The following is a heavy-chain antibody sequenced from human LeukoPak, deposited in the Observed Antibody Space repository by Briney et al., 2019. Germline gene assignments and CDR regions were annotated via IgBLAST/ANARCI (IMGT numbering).Heavy chain of an antibody. D-gene: IGHD2-21*01. CDR3: AKPELPNNAINYYFDY. J-gene: IGHJ4*02. Sequence: AGGSLRLSCAASGFTFSSYAMSWVRQAPGKGLDWVSSISGGGTTCYADSVKGRFTISRDTSTLYLQMNSLRAEDTAVYYCAKPELPNNAINYYFDYWGRGTLVTVSS. CDR2: ISGGGTT. CDR1: GFTFSSYA. V-gene: IGHV3-23*01.